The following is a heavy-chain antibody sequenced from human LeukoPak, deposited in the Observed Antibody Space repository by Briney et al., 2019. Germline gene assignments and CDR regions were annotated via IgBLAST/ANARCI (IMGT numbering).Heavy chain of an antibody. CDR2: IYYSGDT. V-gene: IGHV4-39*01. J-gene: IGHJ6*03. D-gene: IGHD6-19*01. CDR3: ARHQWHYYYYMGV. Sequence: PSETLSLTCTVSGGSISSSSYYGGWIRQPPGKGLEWIGSIYYSGDTYYNPSLKSRRVTISVDTSKNQFSLRLSSVTAADTAVYYCARHQWHYYYYMGVSGKGSTVTVSS. CDR1: GGSISSSSYY.